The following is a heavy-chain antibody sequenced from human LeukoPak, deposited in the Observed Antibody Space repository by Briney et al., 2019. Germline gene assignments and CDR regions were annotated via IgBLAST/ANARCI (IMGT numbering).Heavy chain of an antibody. CDR3: ARVGTQYCSSPSCFPHFDY. CDR1: GYSFTSFW. D-gene: IGHD2-2*01. Sequence: GESLKISCKGSGYSFTSFWIAWVRQMPGKGLEWMGIIYPGDSGTRYSPSFQGQVTISADKSISTAYLQWSSLKASDTAMYYCARVGTQYCSSPSCFPHFDYWGQGTLVTVSS. CDR2: IYPGDSGT. V-gene: IGHV5-51*01. J-gene: IGHJ4*02.